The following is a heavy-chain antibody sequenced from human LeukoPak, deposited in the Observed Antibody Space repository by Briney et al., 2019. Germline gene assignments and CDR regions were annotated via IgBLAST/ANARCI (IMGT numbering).Heavy chain of an antibody. D-gene: IGHD5-12*01. CDR1: GYTFSKYG. CDR2: TSTYNGDT. V-gene: IGHV1-18*01. J-gene: IGHJ3*01. CDR3: ARVQYSGNDFGAFDL. Sequence: ASVKVSCKASGYTFSKYGISWLRQAPGQGLEWMGWTSTYNGDTKSAQKLQGRVTMTRDTSVSTAYMELSRLRSDDTAVYFCARVQYSGNDFGAFDLWGQGTMVTVSS.